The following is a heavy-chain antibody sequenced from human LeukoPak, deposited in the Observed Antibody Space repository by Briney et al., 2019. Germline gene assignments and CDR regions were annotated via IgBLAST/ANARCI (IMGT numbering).Heavy chain of an antibody. CDR2: INPNSGGT. V-gene: IGHV1-2*02. Sequence: ASVKVSCKTSGYTFTGFYLHWVRQAPGQGLEWMGWINPNSGGTNYAQKYQGRVTMTRDTSISTAYMELSSLRPDDTAVHYCARFPGESAYWGQGALVTVSS. CDR1: GYTFTGFY. CDR3: ARFPGESAY. D-gene: IGHD1-14*01. J-gene: IGHJ4*02.